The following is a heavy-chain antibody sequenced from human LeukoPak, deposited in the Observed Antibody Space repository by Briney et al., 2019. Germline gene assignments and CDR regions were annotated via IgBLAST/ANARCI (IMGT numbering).Heavy chain of an antibody. Sequence: PGGSLRLSCAASGFTFDDYGMSWVRQAPGKGLEWVSGINWNGGSTGYADSVKGRFTISRDNAKNSLYLQMNSLRAEDTAVYYCARDDLYGSGSYYKSLFDYWGQGTLVTVSS. V-gene: IGHV3-20*04. D-gene: IGHD3-10*01. CDR2: INWNGGST. J-gene: IGHJ4*02. CDR1: GFTFDDYG. CDR3: ARDDLYGSGSYYKSLFDY.